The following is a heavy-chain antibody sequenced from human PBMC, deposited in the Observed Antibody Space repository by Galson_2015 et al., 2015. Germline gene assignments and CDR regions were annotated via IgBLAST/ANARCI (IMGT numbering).Heavy chain of an antibody. CDR1: GYTLTSYA. D-gene: IGHD2-21*02. J-gene: IGHJ4*02. V-gene: IGHV1-3*01. CDR2: INAGNGNT. CDR3: ARLAYCGGDCYVFDY. Sequence: SVKVSCKASGYTLTSYAMHWVRQAPGQRLEWMGWINAGNGNTKYSQKFQGRVTITRDTSASTAYMELSSLRSEDTAVYYCARLAYCGGDCYVFDYWGQGALVTVSS.